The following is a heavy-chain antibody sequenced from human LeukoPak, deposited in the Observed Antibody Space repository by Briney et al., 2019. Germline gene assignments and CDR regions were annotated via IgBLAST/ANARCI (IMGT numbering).Heavy chain of an antibody. D-gene: IGHD2-15*01. CDR1: GGSISSYY. CDR3: ARSPIVVVVAAIEGGFDY. CDR2: IYTSGST. Sequence: SETLSLTCTVSGGSISSYYWSWIRQPAGKGLEWIGRIYTSGSTNYNPSLKSRVTMSVDTSKNQFSLKLSSVTAADTAVYHCARSPIVVVVAAIEGGFDYWGQGALVTVSS. J-gene: IGHJ4*02. V-gene: IGHV4-4*07.